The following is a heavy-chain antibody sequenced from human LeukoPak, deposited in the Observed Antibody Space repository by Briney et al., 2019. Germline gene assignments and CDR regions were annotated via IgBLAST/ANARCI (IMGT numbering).Heavy chain of an antibody. CDR3: ARNRGYSYGPTDY. CDR2: ISYDGSNK. V-gene: IGHV3-30*03. D-gene: IGHD5-18*01. CDR1: GFTFSSYG. Sequence: SGGSLRLSCAASGFTFSSYGMHWVRQAPGKGLEWVAVISYDGSNKYYADSVKGRFTISRDNSKNTLYLQMNSLRAEDTAVHYCARNRGYSYGPTDYWGQGTLVTVSS. J-gene: IGHJ4*02.